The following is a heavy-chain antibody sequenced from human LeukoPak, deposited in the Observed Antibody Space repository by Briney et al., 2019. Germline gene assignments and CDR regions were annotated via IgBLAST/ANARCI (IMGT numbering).Heavy chain of an antibody. CDR1: GFTFSTYW. CDR3: ARLYCSSTSCQSFFDS. V-gene: IGHV3-7*05. J-gene: IGHJ4*02. D-gene: IGHD2-2*01. CDR2: INQDGGRK. Sequence: GGSLRLSCAASGFTFSTYWMTWVRQGPGKGLEWVANINQDGGRKYYVDSVKGRFTISRDNAKNSLYLQMNSLRAEDTAVYYCARLYCSSTSCQSFFDSWGQGTLVTVSS.